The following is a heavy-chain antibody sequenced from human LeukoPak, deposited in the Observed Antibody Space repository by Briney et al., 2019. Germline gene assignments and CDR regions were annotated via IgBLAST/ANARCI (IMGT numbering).Heavy chain of an antibody. CDR2: IYYSGST. D-gene: IGHD6-13*01. J-gene: IGHJ5*02. CDR3: ARMFNWHHSSATGTPET. Sequence: PSETLSLTCSVSGGSISSGDYYWSWIRQPPGKGLEWIGYIYYSGSTYYNPSLKSRVTISVDTSKNQFSLKLTSVTAADTAVYYCARMFNWHHSSATGTPETWGQGTQVTVFS. CDR1: GGSISSGDYY. V-gene: IGHV4-30-4*08.